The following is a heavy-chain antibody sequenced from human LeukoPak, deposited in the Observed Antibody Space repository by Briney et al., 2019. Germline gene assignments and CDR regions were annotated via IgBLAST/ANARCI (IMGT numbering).Heavy chain of an antibody. CDR1: GFPFSSYA. V-gene: IGHV3-64D*09. CDR2: ISDSGGST. J-gene: IGHJ6*02. CDR3: VRGYSFGPYGMDV. D-gene: IGHD2-15*01. Sequence: GGSLRLSCSASGFPFSSYAMHWVRQAPGKGLEYVSAISDSGGSTYYADSVKGRFTISSDNSKNTLYLQMSSLRAEDTAVYFCVRGYSFGPYGMDVWGQGTTVTVSS.